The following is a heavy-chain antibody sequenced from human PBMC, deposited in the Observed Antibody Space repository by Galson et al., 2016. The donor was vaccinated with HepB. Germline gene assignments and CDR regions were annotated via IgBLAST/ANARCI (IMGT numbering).Heavy chain of an antibody. CDR2: IYTTGST. V-gene: IGHV4-4*07. J-gene: IGHJ3*02. Sequence: SETLSLTCSVSGASVSTYYWSWIRQPAGKGLEWIGRIYTTGSTNYNPSLKSRVTMSVDTSKNQFSLNLSSVTAADTAVYYCARSLAFDIWGQGTMVIVSS. CDR3: ARSLAFDI. CDR1: GASVSTYY.